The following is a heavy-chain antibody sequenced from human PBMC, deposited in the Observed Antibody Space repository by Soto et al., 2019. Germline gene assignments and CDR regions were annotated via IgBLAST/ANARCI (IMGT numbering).Heavy chain of an antibody. J-gene: IGHJ5*02. CDR1: GGAISSYY. D-gene: IGHD5-18*01. Sequence: PAETLSLTGSVSGGAISSYYWSWIRQPPGKGLEWIGYIYYSGSTNYNPSLNSRVTISVDTSKNQFSMKLSSVTAADTAVYYCARAREATAMVTDWFDPWGQGTLVTVSS. CDR2: IYYSGST. CDR3: ARAREATAMVTDWFDP. V-gene: IGHV4-59*01.